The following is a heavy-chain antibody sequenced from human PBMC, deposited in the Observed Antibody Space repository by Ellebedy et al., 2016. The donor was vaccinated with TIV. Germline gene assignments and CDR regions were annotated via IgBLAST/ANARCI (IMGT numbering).Heavy chain of an antibody. Sequence: SETLSLTCAVYGGSFSGYYWSWIRQPPGKGLEWIGEINHSGSTNYNPSLKSRVTISVDTSKNQFSLKLSSVTAADTAVYYCARGRVWSGYYGYWGQGTLVTVSS. CDR3: ARGRVWSGYYGY. CDR2: INHSGST. CDR1: GGSFSGYY. J-gene: IGHJ4*02. D-gene: IGHD3-3*01. V-gene: IGHV4-34*01.